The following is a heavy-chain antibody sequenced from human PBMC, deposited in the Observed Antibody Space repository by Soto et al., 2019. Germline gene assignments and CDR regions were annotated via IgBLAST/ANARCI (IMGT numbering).Heavy chain of an antibody. CDR1: GDSISSYY. CDR3: ARVWGGAFDI. D-gene: IGHD3-10*01. J-gene: IGHJ3*02. CDR2: IYYSGST. V-gene: IGHV4-59*01. Sequence: SETLSLICTVSGDSISSYYWSWIRQPPGKGLEWIGYIYYSGSTNYNPSLKSRVTISVDTSKNQFSLKLSSVTAADTAVYYCARVWGGAFDIWGQGTVVTVSS.